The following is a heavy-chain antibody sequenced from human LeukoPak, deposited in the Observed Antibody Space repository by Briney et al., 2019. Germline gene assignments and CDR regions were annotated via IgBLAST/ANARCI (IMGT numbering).Heavy chain of an antibody. J-gene: IGHJ4*02. D-gene: IGHD2-15*01. CDR3: AKDRDIVVVVAASLFDY. V-gene: IGHV3-23*01. CDR2: ISDSGRNT. Sequence: GGSLRLSCAASGFTFSIYAMNWVRQAPGKGLEWVSGISDSGRNTYYSDSVKGRFTISRDNSKNTLYLQMNSLRAEDTAVHYCAKDRDIVVVVAASLFDYWGQGTLVTVSS. CDR1: GFTFSIYA.